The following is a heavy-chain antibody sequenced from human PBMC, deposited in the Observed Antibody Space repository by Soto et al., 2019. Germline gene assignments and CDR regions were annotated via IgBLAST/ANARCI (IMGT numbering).Heavy chain of an antibody. CDR1: GFTFSSYW. CDR3: ARGASSAWYVDY. CDR2: INSDGSTT. D-gene: IGHD6-19*01. J-gene: IGHJ4*02. Sequence: PGGSLRLSCAASGFTFSSYWMHWVRQTPGKGLAWVSRINSDGSTTTYADSVKGRFAISRDNAKNTLYLQMSSLRAEDTAVYYCARGASSAWYVDYWGQGTLVTVSS. V-gene: IGHV3-74*01.